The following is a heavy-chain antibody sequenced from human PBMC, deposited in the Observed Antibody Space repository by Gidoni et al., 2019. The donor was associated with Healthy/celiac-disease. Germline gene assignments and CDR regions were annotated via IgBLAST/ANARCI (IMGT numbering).Heavy chain of an antibody. D-gene: IGHD1-26*01. J-gene: IGHJ4*02. Sequence: QVQLQESGPGLVKPSETLSLTCTVAGCSISSYYWSWIRQPPGKGLEWIGYIYYSGSTNYNPSLKSRVTISVDTSKNQFSLKLSSVTAADTAVYYCARGIVGATDYFDYWGQGTLVTVSS. CDR2: IYYSGST. V-gene: IGHV4-59*01. CDR3: ARGIVGATDYFDY. CDR1: GCSISSYY.